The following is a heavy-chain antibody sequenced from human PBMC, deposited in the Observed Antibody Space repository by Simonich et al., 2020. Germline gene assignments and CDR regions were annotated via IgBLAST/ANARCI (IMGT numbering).Heavy chain of an antibody. Sequence: QVQLQQWGAGLLKPSETLSLTCAVYGGSFSGYYWSWISQPPGKGLEWIGENNHSGTPHHNPSLKSRVTISVDTSKNQFSLMLSSVTAADTAVYYCARGLIGGSYYYWGQGTLVTVSS. J-gene: IGHJ4*02. CDR3: ARGLIGGSYYY. CDR1: GGSFSGYY. V-gene: IGHV4-34*01. CDR2: NNHSGTP. D-gene: IGHD1-26*01.